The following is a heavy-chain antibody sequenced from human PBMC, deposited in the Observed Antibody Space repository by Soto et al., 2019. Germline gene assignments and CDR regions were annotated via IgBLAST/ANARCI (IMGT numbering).Heavy chain of an antibody. V-gene: IGHV6-1*01. CDR3: ARESERVYGDYLYFDY. Sequence: SQTLSLTCAISGDSVSSNSATWDWIRQSPSRGLGWLGRTYYRSKWSNDYAESVKGRITINPDTSNNQFSLHLNSVTPDDTAVYYCARESERVYGDYLYFDYWGQGTLVTVS. D-gene: IGHD4-17*01. CDR2: TYYRSKWSN. CDR1: GDSVSSNSAT. J-gene: IGHJ4*02.